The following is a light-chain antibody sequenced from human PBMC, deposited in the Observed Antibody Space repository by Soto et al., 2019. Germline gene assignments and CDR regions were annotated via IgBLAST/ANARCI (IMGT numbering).Light chain of an antibody. Sequence: DIQMAQSPSSLSASVGDRVTITYRASRGIYTHLAWYQQKPGNAPKLLIYGASTLQSGVPSRFSASGSGTDFFLTISGLQPEDVGTYFCQTYDKAPWTFGPGTRV. CDR3: QTYDKAPWT. J-gene: IGKJ1*01. CDR1: RGIYTH. V-gene: IGKV1-27*01. CDR2: GAS.